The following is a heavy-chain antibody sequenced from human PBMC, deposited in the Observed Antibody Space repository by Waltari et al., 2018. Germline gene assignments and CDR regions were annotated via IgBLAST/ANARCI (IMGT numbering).Heavy chain of an antibody. Sequence: QVQLVQSGAEVKKPGSSVKVSCKASGAPFSSYAISWVRQAPGQGLEWMGGIIPIFGTANYAQKFQGRVTITADESTSTAYMELSSLRSEDTAVYYCARGVRGVIIITWFDPWGQGTLVTVSS. J-gene: IGHJ5*02. CDR1: GAPFSSYA. CDR3: ARGVRGVIIITWFDP. V-gene: IGHV1-69*01. CDR2: IIPIFGTA. D-gene: IGHD3-10*01.